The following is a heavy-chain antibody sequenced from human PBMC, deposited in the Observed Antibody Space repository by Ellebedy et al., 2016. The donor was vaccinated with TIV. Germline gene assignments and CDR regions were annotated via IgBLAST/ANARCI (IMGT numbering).Heavy chain of an antibody. V-gene: IGHV2-5*01. Sequence: SGPTLVKPTQTLTLTCVFSGLSLTTRGVGVGWIRQPPGKALAWLGIIYWNGDECYSPSLKNRLTITKDTSKNQVVLTRTNVGPVDTDTYYCENKRPWWELAGVVFDVWGQGTLVTVSS. CDR1: GLSLTTRGVG. CDR3: ENKRPWWELAGVVFDV. D-gene: IGHD3-3*02. CDR2: IYWNGDE. J-gene: IGHJ3*01.